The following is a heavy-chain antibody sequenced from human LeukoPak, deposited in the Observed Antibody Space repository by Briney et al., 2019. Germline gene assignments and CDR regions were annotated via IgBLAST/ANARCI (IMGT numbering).Heavy chain of an antibody. D-gene: IGHD4-17*01. CDR1: GFTVSSNY. J-gene: IGHJ4*02. Sequence: HPGGSLRLSCAASGFTVSSNYMSWVRQAPGKGLEWVSVIYSGGSTYYADSVKGRFTISRDNSKNTLYLQMNSLRAEDTAVYYCARALILYGDYTSGFDYWGQGTLVTVSS. CDR3: ARALILYGDYTSGFDY. CDR2: IYSGGST. V-gene: IGHV3-53*01.